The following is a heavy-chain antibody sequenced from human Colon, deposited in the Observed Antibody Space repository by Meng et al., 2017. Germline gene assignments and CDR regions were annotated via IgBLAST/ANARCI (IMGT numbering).Heavy chain of an antibody. CDR1: GDSMTNSNYY. CDR3: AREPGGTHSFFDY. CDR2: IHPSGST. D-gene: IGHD2-8*02. V-gene: IGHV4-61*02. Sequence: SETLSLTCTVSGDSMTNSNYYWTWIRQPAGKGLEYIGRIHPSGSTDYNPSLMSRVTISTDTSKTQFSLNLNSVTSADTAVYYCAREPGGTHSFFDYWGQGMLVTVSS. J-gene: IGHJ4*02.